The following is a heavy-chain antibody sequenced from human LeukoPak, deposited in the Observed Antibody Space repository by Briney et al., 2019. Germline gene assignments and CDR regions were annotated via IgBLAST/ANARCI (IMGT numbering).Heavy chain of an antibody. CDR1: GGSISSYY. CDR2: IYYSGST. D-gene: IGHD6-19*01. J-gene: IGHJ4*02. CDR3: ARESSSGWYESGV. V-gene: IGHV4-59*01. Sequence: SETLSLTCTVSGGSISSYYWSWIRQPPGKGLEWIGYIYYSGSTNYNPSLKSRVTISVDTSKNQFSLKLSSVTAADTAVYYCARESSSGWYESGVWGQGTLDTVSS.